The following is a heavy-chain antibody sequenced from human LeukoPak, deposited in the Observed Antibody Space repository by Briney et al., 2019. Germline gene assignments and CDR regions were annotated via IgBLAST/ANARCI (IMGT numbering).Heavy chain of an antibody. CDR1: GGSISSSRYY. D-gene: IGHD6-13*01. Sequence: PSETLSLTCTVSGGSISSSRYYWGWIRQPPGKGLEWIGSIYYSGGTYYNPSLKSRVTISVDTSKNQFSLKLSSVTAADTAVYYCTRQGISSWYTLGAFDIWGQATMVTVSS. CDR2: IYYSGGT. V-gene: IGHV4-39*01. J-gene: IGHJ3*02. CDR3: TRQGISSWYTLGAFDI.